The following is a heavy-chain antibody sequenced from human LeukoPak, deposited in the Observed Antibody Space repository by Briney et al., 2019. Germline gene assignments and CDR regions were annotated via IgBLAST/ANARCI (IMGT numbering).Heavy chain of an antibody. CDR2: INPKSGGT. CDR1: GYTFTNYY. J-gene: IGHJ4*02. Sequence: ASVKVSCKASGYTFTNYYMHWVRQGPGLGFEWMGWINPKSGGTSYPQKFQGRLTMTRDTSISTAYVELSRLGSDDTAVYYCVPSANYYYFDYWGQGTLVTVSS. V-gene: IGHV1-2*02. D-gene: IGHD4/OR15-4a*01. CDR3: VPSANYYYFDY.